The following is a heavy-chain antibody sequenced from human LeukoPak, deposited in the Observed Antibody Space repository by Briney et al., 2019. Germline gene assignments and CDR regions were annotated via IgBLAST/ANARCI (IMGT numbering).Heavy chain of an antibody. CDR1: GFSFTTYW. Sequence: GGSLRLSCAASGFSFTTYWMTWVRQAPGKGLEWVATIKQDGSEKYYVDSVKGRFTIARDNTKNSMNLQMNSLRAEDTAVYFCARDGGHYGDLDYWGQGTLVTVSS. CDR2: IKQDGSEK. D-gene: IGHD4-17*01. CDR3: ARDGGHYGDLDY. V-gene: IGHV3-7*01. J-gene: IGHJ4*02.